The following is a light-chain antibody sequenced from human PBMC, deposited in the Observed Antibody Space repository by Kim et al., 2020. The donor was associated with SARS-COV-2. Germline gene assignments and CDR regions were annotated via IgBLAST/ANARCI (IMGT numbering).Light chain of an antibody. CDR1: QSISGW. Sequence: SDVDSVTIACRASQSISGWLAWYQQGPGKAPKLLISAVSTLESGVPSRFSGSGSGTEFSLSISNLQPDDFATYYCQQYKSYSVQMFGQGTKVDIK. V-gene: IGKV1-5*01. CDR2: AVS. J-gene: IGKJ1*01. CDR3: QQYKSYSVQM.